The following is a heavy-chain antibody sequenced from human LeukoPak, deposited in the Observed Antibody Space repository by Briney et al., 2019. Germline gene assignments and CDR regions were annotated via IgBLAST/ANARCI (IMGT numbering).Heavy chain of an antibody. Sequence: SETLSLTCTVYGGSFSGYYWSWIRQPPGKGLEWIGDINHSGSTNYNPSLKSRVTISVDTSKNQFSLKLSSVTAADTAVYYCARDGYVAAGAWFDPWGQGTLVTVSS. V-gene: IGHV4-34*01. J-gene: IGHJ5*02. CDR3: ARDGYVAAGAWFDP. D-gene: IGHD6-13*01. CDR1: GGSFSGYY. CDR2: INHSGST.